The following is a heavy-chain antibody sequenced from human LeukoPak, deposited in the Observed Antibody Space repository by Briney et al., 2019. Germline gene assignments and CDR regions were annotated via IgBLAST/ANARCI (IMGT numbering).Heavy chain of an antibody. CDR2: MSKDGNNE. J-gene: IGHJ4*02. CDR3: AKGIAATWRYLDS. V-gene: IGHV3-30*18. CDR1: GFSFSNYG. D-gene: IGHD6-13*01. Sequence: PGRSLRLSCVASGFSFSNYGMHWVRQAPGKGLEWVAVMSKDGNNEYHADSVKGRFTISRDNSKNTLYLQMNSLRAEDTAVYYCAKGIAATWRYLDSWGQGTLVTVSS.